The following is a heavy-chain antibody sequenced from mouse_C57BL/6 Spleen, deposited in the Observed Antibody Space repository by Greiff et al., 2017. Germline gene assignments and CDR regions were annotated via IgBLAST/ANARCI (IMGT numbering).Heavy chain of an antibody. J-gene: IGHJ2*01. CDR1: GYAFSSYW. CDR2: IYPGDGDN. D-gene: IGHD2-3*01. Sequence: VQLQQSGAELVKPGASVKISCKASGYAFSSYWMNWVKQRPGKGLEWIGQIYPGDGDNNYNGKFNGKATLTADKSSSTAYMQLISLTSEDSAVYFCAKVYDGYYNYFDYWGQGTTLTVSS. V-gene: IGHV1-80*01. CDR3: AKVYDGYYNYFDY.